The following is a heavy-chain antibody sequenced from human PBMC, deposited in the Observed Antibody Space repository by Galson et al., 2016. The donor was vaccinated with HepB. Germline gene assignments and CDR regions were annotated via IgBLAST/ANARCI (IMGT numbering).Heavy chain of an antibody. Sequence: ETLSLTCAVSGASISDSNWWTWVRHVPGKGLEWIGEIYHTGTSNNNPFLSSRFTLSVDQSRNQFSLNLTSVTAADTAVYYCARAAIIPGARMVFDPWGQGILVTVSS. J-gene: IGHJ5*02. CDR3: ARAAIIPGARMVFDP. V-gene: IGHV4-4*02. D-gene: IGHD2-2*01. CDR1: GASISDSNW. CDR2: IYHTGTS.